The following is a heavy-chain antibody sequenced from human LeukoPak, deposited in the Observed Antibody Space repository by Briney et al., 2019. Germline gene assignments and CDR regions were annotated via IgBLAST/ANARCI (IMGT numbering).Heavy chain of an antibody. D-gene: IGHD3-22*01. CDR3: ARIGLSDYYDSSGGSIGY. CDR1: GFTFSSYW. Sequence: PGGSLRLSCAASGFTFSSYWMNWVRQAPGKGLEWVANIKQDGSEKYYVDSVKGRFTISRDNTKNSLYLQMNSLRAEDTAVYYCARIGLSDYYDSSGGSIGYWGQGTLVTVSS. J-gene: IGHJ4*02. V-gene: IGHV3-7*03. CDR2: IKQDGSEK.